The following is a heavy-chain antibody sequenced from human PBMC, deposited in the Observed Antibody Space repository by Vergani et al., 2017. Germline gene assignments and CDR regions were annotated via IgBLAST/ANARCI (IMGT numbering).Heavy chain of an antibody. CDR2: VDPEDGET. V-gene: IGHV1-69-2*01. CDR3: ATPQSGTTGGMEV. D-gene: IGHD4-17*01. CDR1: GYTFTDHY. J-gene: IGHJ6*01. Sequence: VQLVQSGAEVKKPGATMKISCKVSGYTFTDHYMHWLKQAPGKGLEWMGLVDPEDGETIYAEKFKGRVTIAADTSTDTAHLEWSSLRSEDTAVYYCATPQSGTTGGMEVWGEGSTVSVSS.